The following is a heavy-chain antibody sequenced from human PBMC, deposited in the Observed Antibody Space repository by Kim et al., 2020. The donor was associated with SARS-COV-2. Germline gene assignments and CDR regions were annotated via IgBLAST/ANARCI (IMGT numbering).Heavy chain of an antibody. D-gene: IGHD3-10*01. J-gene: IGHJ4*02. Sequence: GGSLRLSCAASGFTFSSYGMHWVRQAPGKGLEWVAVIWYDGSNKYYADSVKGRFTISRDNSKNTLYLQMNSLRAEDTAVYYCAKDLAPGSYYIMDYWGQGTLVTVSS. V-gene: IGHV3-33*06. CDR1: GFTFSSYG. CDR2: IWYDGSNK. CDR3: AKDLAPGSYYIMDY.